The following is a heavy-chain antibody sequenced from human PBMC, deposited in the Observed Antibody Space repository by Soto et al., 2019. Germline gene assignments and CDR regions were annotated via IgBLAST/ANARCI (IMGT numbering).Heavy chain of an antibody. J-gene: IGHJ4*02. CDR2: TGSGTGPG. D-gene: IGHD2-15*01. V-gene: IGHV1-69*06. CDR1: GGSLSTNP. CDR3: ARRHGGGFFRVFDS. Sequence: QVQLVQSGTEVKKPGSSVKVSCKASGGSLSTNPISRVRQAPGQGLEWMGGTGSGTGPGNHAQKFQGRLTVTADKSPSTVYMELTNLSSEDTAVYFCARRHGGGFFRVFDSWGQGTLVTVSS.